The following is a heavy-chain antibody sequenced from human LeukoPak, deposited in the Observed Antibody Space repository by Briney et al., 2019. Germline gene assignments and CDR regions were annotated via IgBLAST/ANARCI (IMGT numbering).Heavy chain of an antibody. CDR2: IKQDGSEK. J-gene: IGHJ4*02. CDR1: GFTFSRNW. Sequence: PGGSLRLSCAASGFTFSRNWMHWVRQTPGKGLVWVANIKQDGSEKYYVDSVKGRFTTSRDNAKNSLYLQMNSLRAEDTAVYYCARGPYSSSFYFDYWGQGTLVTVSS. CDR3: ARGPYSSSFYFDY. V-gene: IGHV3-7*01. D-gene: IGHD6-6*01.